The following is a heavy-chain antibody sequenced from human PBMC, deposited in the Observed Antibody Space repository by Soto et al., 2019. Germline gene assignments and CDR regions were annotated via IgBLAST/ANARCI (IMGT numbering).Heavy chain of an antibody. CDR2: ISYDGSNK. D-gene: IGHD6-6*01. V-gene: IGHV3-30*18. CDR1: GFTFSSYG. CDR3: AKDQGIAARPGYYYGMDV. J-gene: IGHJ6*02. Sequence: VGSLRLSCAASGFTFSSYGMHWVRQAPGKGLEWVAVISYDGSNKYYADSVKGRFTISRDNSKNTLYLQMNSLRAEDTAVYYCAKDQGIAARPGYYYGMDVWGQGTTVTVSS.